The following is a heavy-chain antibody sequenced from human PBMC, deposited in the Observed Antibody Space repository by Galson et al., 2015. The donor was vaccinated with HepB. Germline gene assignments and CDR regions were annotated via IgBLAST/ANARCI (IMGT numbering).Heavy chain of an antibody. CDR2: IIPIFGTT. Sequence: SVKVSCKASGGTFSTYAFSWVRQAPGQGLEWMGGIIPIFGTTNYAQKFQGRVTITADESTSTAYMELSSLRSEDTAVYYCARYCSSTSCYSGAFDIWGQGTMVTVSS. CDR3: ARYCSSTSCYSGAFDI. V-gene: IGHV1-69*13. J-gene: IGHJ3*02. D-gene: IGHD2-2*02. CDR1: GGTFSTYA.